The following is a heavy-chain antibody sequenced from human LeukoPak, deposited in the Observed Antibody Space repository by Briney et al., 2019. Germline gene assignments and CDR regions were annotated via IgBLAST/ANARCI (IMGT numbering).Heavy chain of an antibody. CDR2: IVVGSGNT. CDR1: GFTFTSSA. J-gene: IGHJ4*02. Sequence: GASVKVSCKASGFTFTSSAVQWVRQARGQRLEWIGWIVVGSGNTNYAQKFQGRVTMTRDTSTSTVYMELSSLRFEDTAVYYCARDLPPYYYDSSGEGFDYWGQGTLVTVSS. V-gene: IGHV1-58*01. D-gene: IGHD3-22*01. CDR3: ARDLPPYYYDSSGEGFDY.